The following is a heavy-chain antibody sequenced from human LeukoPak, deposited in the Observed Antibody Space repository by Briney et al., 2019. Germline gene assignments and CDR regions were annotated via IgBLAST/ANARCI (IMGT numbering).Heavy chain of an antibody. CDR2: VYTSGST. Sequence: SENPSPTRPVSGGSISSYYWSWIRQPARKGLGWIWGVYTSGSTNYNPSLKSRVTMSVDTSKNQFSLKLSSVTAADTAVYYCARDHCSGGSCYFPMDVWGQGTTVTVSS. D-gene: IGHD2-15*01. V-gene: IGHV4-4*07. CDR1: GGSISSYY. CDR3: ARDHCSGGSCYFPMDV. J-gene: IGHJ6*02.